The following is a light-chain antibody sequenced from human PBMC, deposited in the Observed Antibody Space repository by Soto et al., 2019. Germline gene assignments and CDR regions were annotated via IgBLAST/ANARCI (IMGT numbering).Light chain of an antibody. CDR2: VSS. Sequence: DIQMTQSPSSLSESVGDRVTITFQASQDINKYLMWYQQKAGTAPKLLIYVSSNLTTEVPSRFSGSGSGTHFSFTIIILQPEDIAIYYCQQYGNVPLTFGGGTKVEIK. J-gene: IGKJ4*01. CDR3: QQYGNVPLT. CDR1: QDINKY. V-gene: IGKV1-33*01.